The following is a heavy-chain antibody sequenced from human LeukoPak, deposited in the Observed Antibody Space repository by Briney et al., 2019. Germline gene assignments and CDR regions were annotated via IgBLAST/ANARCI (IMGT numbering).Heavy chain of an antibody. CDR3: AKAPYSSGWYDYFDY. D-gene: IGHD6-19*01. Sequence: GGSLRLSCAASGFTFSNYAMSWVRQAPGKGLEWVSAISGSGGSIYYADSVKGRFTISRDNSKNTLYLQVNSLRAEDTAVYYCAKAPYSSGWYDYFDYWGQGTLVTVSS. CDR2: ISGSGGSI. CDR1: GFTFSNYA. J-gene: IGHJ4*02. V-gene: IGHV3-23*01.